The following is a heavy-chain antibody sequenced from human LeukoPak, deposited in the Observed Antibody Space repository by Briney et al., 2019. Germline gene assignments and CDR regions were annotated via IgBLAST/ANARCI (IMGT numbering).Heavy chain of an antibody. Sequence: PGGSLRLSCAASGFTFSDYYMSWIRQAPGKGLEWLSYISRSGSHTPYADSVKGRFTVSRDNAKNSLSLELNSLRVDDTAIYYCARVGSTAEAGTPDYWGQGTLVTVSS. J-gene: IGHJ4*02. CDR1: GFTFSDYY. V-gene: IGHV3-11*06. CDR3: ARVGSTAEAGTPDY. D-gene: IGHD6-13*01. CDR2: ISRSGSHT.